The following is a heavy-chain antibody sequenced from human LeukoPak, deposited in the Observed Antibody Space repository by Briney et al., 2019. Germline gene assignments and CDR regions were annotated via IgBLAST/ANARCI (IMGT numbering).Heavy chain of an antibody. CDR3: ARGTAPVYSKGMDV. Sequence: GASVTLSCTASGYTFTVYYMHWVRQAPGQGLEWMGWMNPNSGNTGYAQKFQGRVTMTRNTSISTASMELSSLRSEDTAVYYCARGTAPVYSKGMDVWGQGTTVNVYS. J-gene: IGHJ6*02. V-gene: IGHV1-8*02. CDR2: MNPNSGNT. D-gene: IGHD4-11*01. CDR1: GYTFTVYY.